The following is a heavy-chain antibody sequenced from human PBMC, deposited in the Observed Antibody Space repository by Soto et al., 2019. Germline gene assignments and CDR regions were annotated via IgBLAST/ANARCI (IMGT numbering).Heavy chain of an antibody. Sequence: QVQLVQSGAEEKKPGASVNVSCKASGYTFTGYAMHWVRQAPGQRLEWMGWNNTANGNTKYSQKFQGRVTITRDTSANTSYMELSGLRSEDTAVYYCARGATYWYFDLWGRGTRVTVSS. CDR3: ARGATYWYFDL. J-gene: IGHJ2*01. CDR2: NNTANGNT. CDR1: GYTFTGYA. V-gene: IGHV1-3*04.